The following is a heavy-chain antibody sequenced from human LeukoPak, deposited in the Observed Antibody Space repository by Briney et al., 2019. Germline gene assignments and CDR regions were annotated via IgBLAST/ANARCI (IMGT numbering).Heavy chain of an antibody. D-gene: IGHD6-6*01. CDR2: INPNSGGT. Sequence: ASVKVSCKASGGTFSSYAISWVRQAPGQGLEWMGWINPNSGGTNYAQKFQGRVTMTRDTSISTAYMELSRLRSDDTAVYYCARGKSGIAARPFDYWGQGTLVTVSS. V-gene: IGHV1-2*02. J-gene: IGHJ4*02. CDR3: ARGKSGIAARPFDY. CDR1: GGTFSSYA.